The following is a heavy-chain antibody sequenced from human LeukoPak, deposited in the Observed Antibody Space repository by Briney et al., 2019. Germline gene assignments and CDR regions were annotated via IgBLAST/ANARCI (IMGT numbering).Heavy chain of an antibody. Sequence: ASVKVSCKASGYTFTGYYMHWVRQAPGQGLEWMGWINPNSGGTNYAQKFQGRVTMTRDTSISTAYMELSRLRSEDTAVYYCATTADRYYYDSSAFHWGQGTLVTVSS. J-gene: IGHJ4*02. D-gene: IGHD3-22*01. CDR1: GYTFTGYY. V-gene: IGHV1-2*02. CDR2: INPNSGGT. CDR3: ATTADRYYYDSSAFH.